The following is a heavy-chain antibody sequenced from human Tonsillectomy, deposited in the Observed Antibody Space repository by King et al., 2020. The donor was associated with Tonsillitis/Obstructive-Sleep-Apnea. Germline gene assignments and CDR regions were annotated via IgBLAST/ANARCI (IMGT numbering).Heavy chain of an antibody. CDR1: GFTFISYA. D-gene: IGHD3-3*01. Sequence: VQLVESGGGVVQPGRSLRLSCAASGFTFISYAMHWVRQAPGKGLEWVAVISYDGSNKYYADSVKGRFTISRDNSKNTLYLQMNSLRAEDTAVYYCAREYRITIFGVVTPYMDGWGKGATVTVSS. CDR2: ISYDGSNK. CDR3: AREYRITIFGVVTPYMDG. V-gene: IGHV3-30*01. J-gene: IGHJ6*03.